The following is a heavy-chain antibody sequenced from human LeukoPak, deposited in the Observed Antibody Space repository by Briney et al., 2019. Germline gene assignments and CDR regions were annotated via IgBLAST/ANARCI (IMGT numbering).Heavy chain of an antibody. CDR3: AIRVGITMVRGVTPYLGWFDP. D-gene: IGHD3-10*01. CDR2: INPNSGGT. CDR1: GYTFTGYY. J-gene: IGHJ5*02. V-gene: IGHV1-2*02. Sequence: ASVKVSCKASGYTFTGYYMHWVRQAPGQGLAWMGWINPNSGGTNYAQKFQGRVTMTRDTSISTAYMELSRLRSDDTAVYYCAIRVGITMVRGVTPYLGWFDPWGQGTLVTVSS.